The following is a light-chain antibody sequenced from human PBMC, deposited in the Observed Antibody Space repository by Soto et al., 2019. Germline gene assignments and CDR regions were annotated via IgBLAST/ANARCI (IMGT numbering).Light chain of an antibody. J-gene: IGKJ5*01. Sequence: EVVMTQSPATLSVSPGERATLSCRASESVSRNLAWYQQKPGQAPRLLIYDASTRATGIPDRFSGGGSGTEFTLTISSLQSEDFAVYYCQQRSNWVTFGQGTRLEIK. CDR1: ESVSRN. V-gene: IGKV3-15*01. CDR2: DAS. CDR3: QQRSNWVT.